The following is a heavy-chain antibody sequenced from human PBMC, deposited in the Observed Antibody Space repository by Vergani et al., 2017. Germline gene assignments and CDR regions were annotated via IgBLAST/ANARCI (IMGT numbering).Heavy chain of an antibody. V-gene: IGHV3-11*04. J-gene: IGHJ6*04. CDR3: AKNPGISTARHNYAMDV. D-gene: IGHD1-14*01. CDR1: GFTFSDHY. CDR2: ISPGASTV. Sequence: LEESGGGSVKPGGSLRLSCAASGFTFSDHYMSWIRQAPGKGLEWVSHISPGASTVSYTDSVTGRFTVSRDNDNNSLTLDMTTLRVEDTAVYYCAKNPGISTARHNYAMDVWGKGTTVTVSS.